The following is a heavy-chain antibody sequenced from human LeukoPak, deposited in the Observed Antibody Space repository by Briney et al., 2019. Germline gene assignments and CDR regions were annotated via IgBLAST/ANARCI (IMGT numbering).Heavy chain of an antibody. CDR3: ARELARERDHIHSSSWQHKKYYYYGMDV. V-gene: IGHV3-23*01. D-gene: IGHD6-13*01. J-gene: IGHJ6*02. Sequence: PGGSLRLSCAASGFTFSHYAMSWVRQAPGKGLEWVSAISGSGGSTYQADSVKGRFSISRDNSKNTLYLQMNSLRAEDTAVYYCARELARERDHIHSSSWQHKKYYYYGMDVWGQGTTVTVSS. CDR2: ISGSGGST. CDR1: GFTFSHYA.